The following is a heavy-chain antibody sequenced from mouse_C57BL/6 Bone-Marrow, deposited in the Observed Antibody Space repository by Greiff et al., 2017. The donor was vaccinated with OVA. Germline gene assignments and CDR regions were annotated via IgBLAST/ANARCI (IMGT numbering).Heavy chain of an antibody. CDR1: GFSLTSYG. CDR3: ASTDYGGSSYWYFEV. J-gene: IGHJ1*03. D-gene: IGHD1-1*01. V-gene: IGHV2-2*01. Sequence: QVQLQQSGPGLVQPSQSLSITCTVSGFSLTSYGVHWVRQSPGKGLEWLGVIWSGGSTDYNAAFIPRLSISKDNSKSQVFLKMNSLQADDTAIYYCASTDYGGSSYWYFEVWGTGTTVTVSS. CDR2: IWSGGST.